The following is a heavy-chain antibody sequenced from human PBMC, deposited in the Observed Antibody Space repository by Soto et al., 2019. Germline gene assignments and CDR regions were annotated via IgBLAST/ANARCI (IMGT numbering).Heavy chain of an antibody. CDR1: RFTFSSYG. Sequence: QVQLVESGGGVVQPGRSLRLSCAASRFTFSSYGMHWVCQAPGKGLEWVAVIWYDGSNKYYADSVKGRFTISRDNSKNTLYLQMNSLRAEDTAVYYCASCRDGYNSNYYGMDVWGQGTTVTVSS. J-gene: IGHJ6*02. D-gene: IGHD5-12*01. V-gene: IGHV3-33*01. CDR2: IWYDGSNK. CDR3: ASCRDGYNSNYYGMDV.